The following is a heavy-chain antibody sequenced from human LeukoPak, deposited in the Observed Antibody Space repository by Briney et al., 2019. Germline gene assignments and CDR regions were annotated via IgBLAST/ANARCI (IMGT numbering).Heavy chain of an antibody. Sequence: PGGSLRLSCAASGFTFSSYSMNWVRQAPGKGLEWVSSISSSSSDIYYADSVKGRFTISRDNAKNSLYLQMNSLRAEDTAVYYCARALGEMAKRKPFDYWGQGTLVTVSS. CDR2: ISSSSSDI. J-gene: IGHJ4*02. V-gene: IGHV3-21*01. D-gene: IGHD5-24*01. CDR1: GFTFSSYS. CDR3: ARALGEMAKRKPFDY.